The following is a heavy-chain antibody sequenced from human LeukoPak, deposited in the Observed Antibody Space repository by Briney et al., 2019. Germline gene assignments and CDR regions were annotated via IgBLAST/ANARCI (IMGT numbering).Heavy chain of an antibody. CDR1: GFTFTTYS. V-gene: IGHV3-21*01. J-gene: IGHJ3*02. CDR3: AVNDAFDI. CDR2: ISSSSSYI. Sequence: GGALRLSCAASGFTFTTYSMNWVRQAPGKGLEWVSSISSSSSYISYADSMKGRFTISRDNTKNSLYLQMNSLRAEDTAVYYCAVNDAFDIWGQGTMVTVSS.